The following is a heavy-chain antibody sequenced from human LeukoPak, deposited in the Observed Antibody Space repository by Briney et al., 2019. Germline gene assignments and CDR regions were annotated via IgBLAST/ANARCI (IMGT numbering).Heavy chain of an antibody. D-gene: IGHD2-21*02. CDR3: ARNCGGDCFQADAFDI. CDR1: GFTFDDYG. J-gene: IGHJ3*02. CDR2: INWNGGGT. Sequence: PGGSERLSCAAYGFTFDDYGMSWVRQAPGKGLEWVSDINWNGGGTGYADSVKGRFTISRDNAKNSLYLQMNSLRAEDTALYYCARNCGGDCFQADAFDIWGQGTMVTVSS. V-gene: IGHV3-20*04.